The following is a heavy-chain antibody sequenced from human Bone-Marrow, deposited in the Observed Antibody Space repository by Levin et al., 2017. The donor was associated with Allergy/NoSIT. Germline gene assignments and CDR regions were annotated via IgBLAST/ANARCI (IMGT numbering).Heavy chain of an antibody. CDR1: GFTFSNYA. J-gene: IGHJ4*02. Sequence: PGGSLRLSCAASGFTFSNYAMSWVRQAPGKGLEWVSLISNSGDTTYYADSVTGRFTISRDNSKNTLFLQMNSLRAEDTAIYYCAKVRAPVTDWGQGTLVTVSS. D-gene: IGHD4-17*01. CDR2: ISNSGDTT. CDR3: AKVRAPVTD. V-gene: IGHV3-23*01.